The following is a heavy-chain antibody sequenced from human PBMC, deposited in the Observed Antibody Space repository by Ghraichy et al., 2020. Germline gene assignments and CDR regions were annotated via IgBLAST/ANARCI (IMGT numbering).Heavy chain of an antibody. CDR3: ARQVLAAAGQEYDY. Sequence: SQTLSLTCTVSGGSISSSSYYWGWIRQPPGKGLEWIGSMYYSGSTYYNPSLKSRVTISVDTSKSQFSLKLISVTAADTAVYYCARQVLAAAGQEYDYWGQGTLVTVSS. D-gene: IGHD6-13*01. V-gene: IGHV4-39*01. CDR1: GGSISSSSYY. CDR2: MYYSGST. J-gene: IGHJ4*02.